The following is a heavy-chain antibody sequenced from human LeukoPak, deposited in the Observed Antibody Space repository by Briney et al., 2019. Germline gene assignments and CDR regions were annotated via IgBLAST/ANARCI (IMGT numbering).Heavy chain of an antibody. CDR1: GFTFSSYG. Sequence: GGSLRLSCAASGFTFSSYGMHWVRQAPGKGLEWVAVISYDGSNKYYAGSVKGRFTTSRDNSKNTLYLQMNSLRAEDTAVYYCAKDTPGLDYWGQGTLVTVSS. J-gene: IGHJ4*02. CDR3: AKDTPGLDY. V-gene: IGHV3-30*18. CDR2: ISYDGSNK.